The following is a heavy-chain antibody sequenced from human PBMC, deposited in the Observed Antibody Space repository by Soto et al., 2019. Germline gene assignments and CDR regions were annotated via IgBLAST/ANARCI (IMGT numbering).Heavy chain of an antibody. Sequence: GGSLRLSCAASGFTFSMYWMHWVRQVPGKGPEWVSRINDDGSSTNYADSVKGRFTISRDNAKNTLYLQMNALRAEDTAVYYCTRGPRSTSTGTGPFWGQGTLVTVSS. V-gene: IGHV3-74*01. D-gene: IGHD1-1*01. CDR3: TRGPRSTSTGTGPF. CDR2: INDDGSST. J-gene: IGHJ4*02. CDR1: GFTFSMYW.